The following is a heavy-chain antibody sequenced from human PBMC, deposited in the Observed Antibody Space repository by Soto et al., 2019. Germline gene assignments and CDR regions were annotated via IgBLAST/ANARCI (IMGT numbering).Heavy chain of an antibody. CDR2: INGDGSST. CDR1: GFPFSTYW. D-gene: IGHD5-12*01. V-gene: IGHV3-74*01. J-gene: IGHJ4*02. CDR3: TGGYQD. Sequence: EENLVQSGGGLVQPGGSLRLSCAASGFPFSTYWMHWVRQVPGQGLVWVSRINGDGSSTVYADFVRGRFTISRDNAKNTLYLQMNSLRVDDTAIYYCTGGYQDWRQGALVTVSS.